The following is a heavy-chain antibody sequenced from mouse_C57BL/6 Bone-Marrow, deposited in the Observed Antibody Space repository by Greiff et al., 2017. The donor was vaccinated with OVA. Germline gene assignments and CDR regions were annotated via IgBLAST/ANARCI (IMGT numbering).Heavy chain of an antibody. CDR2: INSDGGST. Sequence: EVKLVESGGGLVQPGESLKLSCESNEYAFPSHDMSWVRKTPEKRLELVAAINSDGGSTYYPDTMERRFIISRDNTKKTLYLQMSSLRSEDTALYYCARHLPLWLRHYAMDYWGQGTSVTVSS. D-gene: IGHD2-2*01. J-gene: IGHJ4*01. CDR1: EYAFPSHD. V-gene: IGHV5-2*01. CDR3: ARHLPLWLRHYAMDY.